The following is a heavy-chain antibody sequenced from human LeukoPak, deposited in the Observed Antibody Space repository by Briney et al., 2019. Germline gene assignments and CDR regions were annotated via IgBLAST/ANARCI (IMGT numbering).Heavy chain of an antibody. Sequence: GGSLRLSCAASGFTFSSYAMSWVRQAPGKGLEWVSAISGSGGSTYYADSVKGRFTISRDNSKNTLYLQMNSLRAEDTAVYYCAKERGKVAAAGSFFDYWGQGTLVTVSS. D-gene: IGHD6-13*01. J-gene: IGHJ4*02. V-gene: IGHV3-23*01. CDR2: ISGSGGST. CDR3: AKERGKVAAAGSFFDY. CDR1: GFTFSSYA.